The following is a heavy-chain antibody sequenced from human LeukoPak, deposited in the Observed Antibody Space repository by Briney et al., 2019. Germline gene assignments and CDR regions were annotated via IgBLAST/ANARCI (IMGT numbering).Heavy chain of an antibody. CDR3: ANDYGDSYFDY. V-gene: IGHV1-69*13. CDR1: GGTFSSYA. CDR2: IIPIFGTA. J-gene: IGHJ4*02. Sequence: ASVTVSFKASGGTFSSYAISWVRQAPGQGLEWMGGIIPIFGTANYAQKFQGRVTTTADESTSTAYMELSSLRSEDTAVYYCANDYGDSYFDYWGQGTLVTVSS. D-gene: IGHD4-17*01.